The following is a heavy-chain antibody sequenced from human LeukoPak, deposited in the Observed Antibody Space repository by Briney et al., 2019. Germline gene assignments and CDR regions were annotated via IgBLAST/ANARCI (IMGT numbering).Heavy chain of an antibody. CDR3: VKEGDYGYYFDY. D-gene: IGHD3-16*01. V-gene: IGHV3-23*01. J-gene: IGHJ4*02. CDR2: ISGGGGST. CDR1: GFTFGSYA. Sequence: PGGSLRLSCAASGFTFGSYAMHWVRQAPGKGLEWVSTISGGGGSTFYADSVKGRFTISRDDSKNTLYLRMSSLRAEDTAVYYCVKEGDYGYYFDYWGQGTLVTVSS.